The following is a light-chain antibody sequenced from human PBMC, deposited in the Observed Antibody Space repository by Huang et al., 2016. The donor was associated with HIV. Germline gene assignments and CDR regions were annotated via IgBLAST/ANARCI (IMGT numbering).Light chain of an antibody. V-gene: IGKV3-15*01. CDR3: QQYNNWPLT. J-gene: IGKJ4*01. Sequence: EVVMTQSPAALSVYPGERATLSCRASQSVSRKVAWYQKRLGQGRRLLIFGASTRATGVPARFSGSGSGTEFTLTISSLQSEDFAFYYCQQYNNWPLTFGGGTKVEIK. CDR2: GAS. CDR1: QSVSRK.